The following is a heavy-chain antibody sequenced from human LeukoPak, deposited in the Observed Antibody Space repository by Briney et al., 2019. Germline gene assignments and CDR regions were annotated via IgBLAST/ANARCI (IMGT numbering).Heavy chain of an antibody. D-gene: IGHD6-13*01. CDR3: ARDGVVAAAGGWFDP. V-gene: IGHV3-21*01. CDR2: ISSSSSYI. Sequence: GGSLRLSCAASGFTFSSYSMNWVRQASGKGLEWVSSISSSSSYIYYADSVKGRFTISRDNAKNSLYLQMNSLRAEDTAVYYCARDGVVAAAGGWFDPWGQGALVTVSS. CDR1: GFTFSSYS. J-gene: IGHJ5*02.